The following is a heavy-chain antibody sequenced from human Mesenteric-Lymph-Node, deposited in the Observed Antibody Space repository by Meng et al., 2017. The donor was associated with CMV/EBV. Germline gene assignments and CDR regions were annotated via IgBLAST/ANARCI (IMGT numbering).Heavy chain of an antibody. V-gene: IGHV3-30-3*01. CDR1: GFTFSGYG. Sequence: GESLKISCAASGFTFSGYGIHWVRRAPGKGLQWVAVFSYDGSNKYYADSVKGRFTISRDKSKNTLYLQMNSLRAEDTTVYYCARGSGEIMIFGHYYYGMDVWGQGTTVTVSS. CDR2: FSYDGSNK. J-gene: IGHJ6*02. D-gene: IGHD3/OR15-3a*01. CDR3: ARGSGEIMIFGHYYYGMDV.